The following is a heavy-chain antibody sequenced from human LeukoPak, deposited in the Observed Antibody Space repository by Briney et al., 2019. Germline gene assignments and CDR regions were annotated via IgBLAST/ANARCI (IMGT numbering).Heavy chain of an antibody. J-gene: IGHJ4*01. CDR2: ISWNSGSI. D-gene: IGHD3-22*01. V-gene: IGHV3-9*01. Sequence: PGRSLRLSCAASGFTFDDYAMHWVRQAPGKGLEWVSGISWNSGSIGYADSVKGRFTISRDNAKNSLYLQMNSLRAEDTALYYCAKDISYDSSGYYDYWGQEPWSPSPQ. CDR3: AKDISYDSSGYYDY. CDR1: GFTFDDYA.